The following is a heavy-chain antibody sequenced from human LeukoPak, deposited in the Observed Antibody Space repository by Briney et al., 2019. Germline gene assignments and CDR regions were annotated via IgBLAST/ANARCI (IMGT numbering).Heavy chain of an antibody. V-gene: IGHV3-23*01. Sequence: PGGSLRLSCVASGFAFSSFAMSWVRQAPGKGLEWVSGLTGSGSTYHADSVKGWFTISRDNSKNTLSLQMNSLRAEDTAAYYCAKMKGWRLYDYCMDVWGKGTTVTVSS. CDR2: LTGSGST. CDR1: GFAFSSFA. D-gene: IGHD2-15*01. CDR3: AKMKGWRLYDYCMDV. J-gene: IGHJ6*03.